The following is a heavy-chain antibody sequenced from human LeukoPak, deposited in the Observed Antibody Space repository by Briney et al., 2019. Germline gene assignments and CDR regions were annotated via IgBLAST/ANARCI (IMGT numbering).Heavy chain of an antibody. CDR1: GYTFTGYY. CDR2: INPNSGGT. CDR3: ARGSRLVPAADDYYYYYYMDV. D-gene: IGHD2-2*01. J-gene: IGHJ6*03. Sequence: ASVKVSCKASGYTFTGYYMHWVRQAPGQGLEWMGWINPNSGGTNYAQKFQGRVTMTRDTSISTAYMELSRLRSDDTAVYYCARGSRLVPAADDYYYYYYMDVWGKGTTVTVSS. V-gene: IGHV1-2*02.